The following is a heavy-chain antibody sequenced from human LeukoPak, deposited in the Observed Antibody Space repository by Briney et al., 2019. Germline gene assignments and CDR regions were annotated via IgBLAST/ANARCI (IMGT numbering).Heavy chain of an antibody. CDR2: THYSGST. CDR1: GGSITSYY. Sequence: SETLSLTCTVSGGSITSYYWNWIRQPPGKGLEWIGYTHYSGSTDYNPSLKSRVTISVDTSKNQFSLNLRSVTAADTAVYYCARDKVPGDYWGQGTLVTVSS. J-gene: IGHJ4*02. V-gene: IGHV4-59*01. CDR3: ARDKVPGDY.